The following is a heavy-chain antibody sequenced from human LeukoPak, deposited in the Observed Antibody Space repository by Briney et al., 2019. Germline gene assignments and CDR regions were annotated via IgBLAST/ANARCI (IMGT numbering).Heavy chain of an antibody. CDR1: GFTFSSFA. CDR2: ISYDGSNK. CDR3: ASDRGYSLNPFDY. Sequence: GGSLRLSCAASGFTFSSFAMHWVRQAPGKGLEWVAVISYDGSNKYYADSVKGRFTISRDNSKNTLYLQMNSLRAEDTAVYYCASDRGYSLNPFDYWGRGTLVTVSS. V-gene: IGHV3-30-3*01. J-gene: IGHJ4*02. D-gene: IGHD5-18*01.